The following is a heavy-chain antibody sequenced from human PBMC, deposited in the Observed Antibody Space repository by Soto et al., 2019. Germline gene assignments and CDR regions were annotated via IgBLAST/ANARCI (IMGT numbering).Heavy chain of an antibody. V-gene: IGHV2-5*02. CDR3: AHRRLSRTMVRGVIMGGWFDP. CDR1: GFSLSTSGVG. CDR2: IYWDDDK. Sequence: QITLKESGPTLVKPTQTLTLTCTFSGFSLSTSGVGVGWIRQPPGKALEWLALIYWDDDKRYSPSLKSRLTITKDPSKNQVVLTMTNLDPVDTATYYCAHRRLSRTMVRGVIMGGWFDPWGQGTLVTVSS. D-gene: IGHD3-10*01. J-gene: IGHJ5*02.